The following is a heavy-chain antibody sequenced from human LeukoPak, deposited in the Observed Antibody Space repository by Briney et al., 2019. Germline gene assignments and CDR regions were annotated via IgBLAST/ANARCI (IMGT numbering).Heavy chain of an antibody. D-gene: IGHD3-22*01. V-gene: IGHV4-59*12. CDR1: GGSISSYY. J-gene: IGHJ6*03. Sequence: SETLSLTCTVSGGSISSYYWSWIRQPPGKGLEWIGYIYYSGSTNYNPSLKSRVTISVDTSKNQFSLKLSSVAAADTAVYYCARVSDYDSSGYYYDKAPNYYYYYMDVWGKGTTVTVSS. CDR3: ARVSDYDSSGYYYDKAPNYYYYYMDV. CDR2: IYYSGST.